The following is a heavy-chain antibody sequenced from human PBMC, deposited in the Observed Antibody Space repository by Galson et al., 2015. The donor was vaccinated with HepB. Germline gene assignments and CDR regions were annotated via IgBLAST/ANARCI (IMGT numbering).Heavy chain of an antibody. J-gene: IGHJ6*02. CDR2: INAGNGNT. D-gene: IGHD6-19*01. CDR3: ARDQDSSGWSDYYYYYGMDV. V-gene: IGHV1-3*01. CDR1: GYTFTSYA. Sequence: SVKVSCKASGYTFTSYAMHWVRQAPGQRLEWMGWINAGNGNTKYSQKFQGRVTITRDTSASTAYMELSSLRSEDTAVYYCARDQDSSGWSDYYYYYGMDVWGQGTTVTVSS.